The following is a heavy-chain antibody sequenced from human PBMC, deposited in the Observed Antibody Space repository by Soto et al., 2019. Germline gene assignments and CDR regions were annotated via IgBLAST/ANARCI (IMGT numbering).Heavy chain of an antibody. D-gene: IGHD3-3*01. CDR2: INPSGGST. CDR1: GYTFTSYY. Sequence: ASVKVSCKASGYTFTSYYMHWVRQAPGQGLEWMGIINPSGGSTSYAQKFQGRVTMTRDTSTSTVYMELSSLRSEDTAVYYCARHRSRITIFGVVIMGGDYYGIDVWGQGTTVTVSS. V-gene: IGHV1-46*01. CDR3: ARHRSRITIFGVVIMGGDYYGIDV. J-gene: IGHJ6*02.